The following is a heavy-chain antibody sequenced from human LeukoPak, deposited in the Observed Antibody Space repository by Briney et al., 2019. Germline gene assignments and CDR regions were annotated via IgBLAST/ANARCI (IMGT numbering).Heavy chain of an antibody. CDR2: INGSGDST. D-gene: IGHD1-1*01. Sequence: PGGSLRLSCAASGFTFSSYAMSWVRQAPGKGLEWVSIINGSGDSTYYADSVKGRFTISRDDSKNTLYLQMNSLRAEDTAVYYCAASGAGATDRWGQGILVTVSS. CDR1: GFTFSSYA. CDR3: AASGAGATDR. V-gene: IGHV3-23*01. J-gene: IGHJ4*02.